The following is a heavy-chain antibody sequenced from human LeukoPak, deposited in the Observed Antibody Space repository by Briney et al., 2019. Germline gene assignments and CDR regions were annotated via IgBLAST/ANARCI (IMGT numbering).Heavy chain of an antibody. D-gene: IGHD3-10*01. CDR2: ISGSGGST. CDR1: GFTFSSYA. CDR3: AKNYGSAPRPPPDY. Sequence: GGSLRLSCAASGFTFSSYAMSWVRQAPGKGLEWVSAISGSGGSTYYADSVKGRFTISRDNSKNTLYLQMNSLRAEDTAVYYCAKNYGSAPRPPPDYWGQGTLVTVSS. V-gene: IGHV3-23*01. J-gene: IGHJ4*02.